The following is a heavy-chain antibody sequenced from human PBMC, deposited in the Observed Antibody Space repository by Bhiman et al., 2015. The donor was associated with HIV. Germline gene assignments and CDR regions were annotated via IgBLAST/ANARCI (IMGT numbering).Heavy chain of an antibody. D-gene: IGHD1-26*01. CDR3: AKGSGVGATFGAFDI. J-gene: IGHJ3*02. CDR2: ISGSGGST. Sequence: GQLVESGGGVVQPGRSLRLSCAASEFTFSSYAMSWVRQAPGKGLEWVSAISGSGGSTYYADSVKGRFTISRDNSKNTLYLQMNSLRAEDTAVYYCAKGSGVGATFGAFDIWGQGTMVTVSS. V-gene: IGHV3-23*04. CDR1: EFTFSSYA.